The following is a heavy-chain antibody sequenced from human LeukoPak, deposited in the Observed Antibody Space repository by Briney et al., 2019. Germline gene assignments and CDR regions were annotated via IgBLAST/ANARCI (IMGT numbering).Heavy chain of an antibody. Sequence: ASVKVSCKASGYTFTSYAMHRVRQAPGQRLEWMGWINAGNGNTKYSQKFQGRVTITRDTSASTAYMELSSLRSEDTAVYYCARDKPYGSGSYYIREYYGMDVWGKGTTVTVSS. D-gene: IGHD3-10*01. CDR1: GYTFTSYA. J-gene: IGHJ6*04. V-gene: IGHV1-3*01. CDR2: INAGNGNT. CDR3: ARDKPYGSGSYYIREYYGMDV.